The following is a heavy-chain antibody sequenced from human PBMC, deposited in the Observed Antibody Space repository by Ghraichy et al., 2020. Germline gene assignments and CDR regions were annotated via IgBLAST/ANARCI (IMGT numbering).Heavy chain of an antibody. CDR1: GFTFDDYA. D-gene: IGHD3-10*01. Sequence: GVSLRLSCAASGFTFDDYAMHWVRQAPGKGLEWVSGISWNSGSIGYADSVKGRFTISRDNAKNSLYLQMNSLRAEDTALYYCAKDLWFGELPKYGMDVWGQGTTVTVSS. CDR3: AKDLWFGELPKYGMDV. J-gene: IGHJ6*02. CDR2: ISWNSGSI. V-gene: IGHV3-9*01.